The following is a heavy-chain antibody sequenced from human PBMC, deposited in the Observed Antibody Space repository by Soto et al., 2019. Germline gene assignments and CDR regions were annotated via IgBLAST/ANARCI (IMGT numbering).Heavy chain of an antibody. V-gene: IGHV3-21*01. CDR2: ISSSSSYI. CDR3: ARNPYPGYYYYYGMDV. J-gene: IGHJ6*02. CDR1: GFTFSSYS. Sequence: GGSLRLSCVASGFTFSSYSMNWVRQAPGKGLEWVSSISSSSSYIYYADSVKGRFTISRDNAKNSLYLQMNSLRAEDTAVYYCARNPYPGYYYYYGMDVWGQGTTVTVSS.